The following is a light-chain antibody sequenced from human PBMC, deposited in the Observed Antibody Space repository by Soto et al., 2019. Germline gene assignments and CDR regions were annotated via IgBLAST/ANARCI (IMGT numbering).Light chain of an antibody. CDR3: QQYYNYWT. CDR2: DAS. CDR1: QSVSTW. V-gene: IGKV1-5*01. J-gene: IGKJ1*01. Sequence: LHKTQSPSTLSASVGESVTLTYRASQSVSTWLAWYQRRPGKPPKLLIYDASSLQSGVPSKFSGGGSGTEFPLTISSLQPDDFATYYCQQYYNYWTFGQGTKVDIK.